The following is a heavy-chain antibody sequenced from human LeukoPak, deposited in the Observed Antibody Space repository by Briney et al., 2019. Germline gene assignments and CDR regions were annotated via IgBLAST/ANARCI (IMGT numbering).Heavy chain of an antibody. CDR3: ARSPSSSTTYYTFEY. CDR2: IYYSGST. J-gene: IGHJ4*02. CDR1: GGSVRSGSYY. Sequence: PSETLSLTCTASGGSVRSGSYYWSWIRQPPGKGLEWIGYIYYSGSTNYNPSLKSRVTISVDTSKNQFSLKLSSVTAADTAVYYCARSPSSSTTYYTFEYWGLGTLVTVSS. D-gene: IGHD2-2*02. V-gene: IGHV4-61*01.